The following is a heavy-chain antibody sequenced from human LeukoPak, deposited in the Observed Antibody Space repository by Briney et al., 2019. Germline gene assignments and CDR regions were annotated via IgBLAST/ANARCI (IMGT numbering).Heavy chain of an antibody. D-gene: IGHD5-24*01. CDR3: ARGEMAIIEDAFDI. Sequence: TSETLSLTCTVSGGSISSYYWSWIRQPPGKGLEWIGYIYYSGSTNYNPPLKSRVTISVDTSKNQFSLKLSSVTAADTAVYYCARGEMAIIEDAFDIWGQGTMVTVSS. V-gene: IGHV4-59*01. CDR2: IYYSGST. J-gene: IGHJ3*02. CDR1: GGSISSYY.